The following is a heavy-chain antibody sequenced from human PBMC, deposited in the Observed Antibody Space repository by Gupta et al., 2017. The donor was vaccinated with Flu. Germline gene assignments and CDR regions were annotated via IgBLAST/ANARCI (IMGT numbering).Heavy chain of an antibody. CDR3: AKDHIAARLIPNFDY. CDR2: ISGSGGST. CDR1: GFPFSSYA. D-gene: IGHD6-6*01. Sequence: EVQLLESGGGLVQPGGSLRLSLAASGFPFSSYALSWVRPAPGKGLEWVSAISGSGGSTYYADSVKGRFTISRDNSKNTLYLQMNSLRAEDTAVYYCAKDHIAARLIPNFDYWGQGTLVTVSS. J-gene: IGHJ4*02. V-gene: IGHV3-23*01.